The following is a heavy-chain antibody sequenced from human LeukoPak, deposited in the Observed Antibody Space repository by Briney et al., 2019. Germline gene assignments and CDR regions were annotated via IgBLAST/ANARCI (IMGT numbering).Heavy chain of an antibody. CDR2: ISFDGSNK. V-gene: IGHV3-30-3*01. CDR1: GFTFRSYS. J-gene: IGHJ1*01. D-gene: IGHD3-22*01. CDR3: ARDSYYDSSGYYSSEYFQH. Sequence: GGSLRLSCVASGFTFRSYSMHWVRQAPGKGLEWVAVISFDGSNKYHADSVKGRFTISRDNSENTLYLQMNSLRAEDTAAYYCARDSYYDSSGYYSSEYFQHWGQGTLVTVSS.